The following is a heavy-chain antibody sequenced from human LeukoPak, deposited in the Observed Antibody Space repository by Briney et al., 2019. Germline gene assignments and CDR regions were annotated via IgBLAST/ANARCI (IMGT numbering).Heavy chain of an antibody. CDR3: ARRYYGSGPWGMDV. Sequence: GASVKVSCKASGYTFTSYDINWVRQATGQGLEWMGWMNPNSGNTGFAQKFQGRVTMTRTTSISTAYMELSSLRSEDTAVYYCARRYYGSGPWGMDVWGQGTTVTVSS. D-gene: IGHD3-10*01. J-gene: IGHJ6*02. CDR1: GYTFTSYD. V-gene: IGHV1-8*01. CDR2: MNPNSGNT.